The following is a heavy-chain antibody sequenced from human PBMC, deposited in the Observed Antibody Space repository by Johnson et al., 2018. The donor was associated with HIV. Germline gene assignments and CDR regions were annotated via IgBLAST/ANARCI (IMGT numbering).Heavy chain of an antibody. V-gene: IGHV3-30*19. Sequence: QVQLVESGGGAVQPGRSLRLSCAASGFTFSSYGMHWVRQAPGKGLEWVAVIWFDGTNKYYADSVKGRLTISRDNSKNTLYLQMNSRRPEDTAVYYCARLPSGYSRDAFDIWGQGTMVTVSS. CDR3: ARLPSGYSRDAFDI. J-gene: IGHJ3*02. CDR1: GFTFSSYG. D-gene: IGHD6-25*01. CDR2: IWFDGTNK.